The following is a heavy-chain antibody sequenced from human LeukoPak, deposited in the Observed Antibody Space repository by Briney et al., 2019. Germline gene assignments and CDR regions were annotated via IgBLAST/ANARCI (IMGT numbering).Heavy chain of an antibody. D-gene: IGHD3-9*01. V-gene: IGHV3-30*01. CDR3: ARGGGTLRYFEDYFEY. Sequence: GGSLRLSCAASGFTFSSYTMHWVRQAPGKGLEWVAGISYDGNNESSAASVKGRFTISKDNSKNTLYLQMNSLRAEDTAVYYCARGGGTLRYFEDYFEYWGQGTLVTVSS. CDR1: GFTFSSYT. CDR2: ISYDGNNE. J-gene: IGHJ4*02.